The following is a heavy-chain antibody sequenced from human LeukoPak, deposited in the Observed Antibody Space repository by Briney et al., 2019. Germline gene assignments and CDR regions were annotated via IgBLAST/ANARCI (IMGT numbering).Heavy chain of an antibody. CDR3: ARGEDSSGPFDY. Sequence: PSETLSLTCTVSGGSISTYYWGWIRQPPGKGLEWIGSIYYSGSTNYNPSLKSRVTISVDTSKNQFSLKLSSVTAADTAVYYCARGEDSSGPFDYWGQGTLVTVSS. D-gene: IGHD3-22*01. V-gene: IGHV4-59*01. J-gene: IGHJ4*02. CDR2: IYYSGST. CDR1: GGSISTYY.